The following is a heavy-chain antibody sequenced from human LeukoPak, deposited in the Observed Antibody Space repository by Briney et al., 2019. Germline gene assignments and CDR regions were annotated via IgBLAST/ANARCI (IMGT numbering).Heavy chain of an antibody. Sequence: PGESLKIFCKGSGYSFTSYWIGWVRQMPGKGMEWMGIIYPGDSETRYSPSFQGQVTISADKSISTAYLQWSSLKASDTAMYYCARTGYNSPYYMGDDYWGQGTLVTVSS. CDR3: ARTGYNSPYYMGDDY. CDR2: IYPGDSET. D-gene: IGHD6-13*01. CDR1: GYSFTSYW. J-gene: IGHJ4*02. V-gene: IGHV5-51*01.